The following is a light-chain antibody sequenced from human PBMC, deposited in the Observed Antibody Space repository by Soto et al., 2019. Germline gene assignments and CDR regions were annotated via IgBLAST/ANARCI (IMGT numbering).Light chain of an antibody. CDR2: GAS. J-gene: IGKJ1*01. Sequence: KKIRKSSARQFVSPSLRASLFCMASQSVNSNLAWYQHKPGQAPRLLIYGASIRPTGVSARFSGSGSGTEFTLTINRLQSEDFAVHFCQQYNNWLRGTFCHGTKVDIK. V-gene: IGKV3-15*01. CDR1: QSVNSN. CDR3: QQYNNWLRGT.